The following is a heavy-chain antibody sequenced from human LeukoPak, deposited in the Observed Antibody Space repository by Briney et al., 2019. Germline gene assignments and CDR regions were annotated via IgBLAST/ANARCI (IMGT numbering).Heavy chain of an antibody. CDR1: GYTFTGYY. CDR3: ARDSYGSGTSPFDY. CDR2: INPNSGGT. D-gene: IGHD3-10*01. Sequence: GASVKVSCKASGYTFTGYYMHWVRQAPGQGLEWMGWINPNSGGTNYAQKFQGRVTMTRDTSLSTAYMELSRLRSDDTAVYYCARDSYGSGTSPFDYWGQGTLVTVSS. V-gene: IGHV1-2*02. J-gene: IGHJ4*02.